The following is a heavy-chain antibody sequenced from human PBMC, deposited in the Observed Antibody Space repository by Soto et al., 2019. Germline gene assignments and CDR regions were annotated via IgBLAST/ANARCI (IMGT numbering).Heavy chain of an antibody. CDR2: ISSSSSTI. J-gene: IGHJ4*02. CDR3: ARDAELRCSGGSCYHPEYYFDY. CDR1: GFTFSSYS. D-gene: IGHD2-15*01. Sequence: GGSLRLSCAASGFTFSSYSMNWVRQAPGKGLEWVSYISSSSSTIYYADSVKGRFTISRDNAKNSLYLQMNSLRDEDTAVYYCARDAELRCSGGSCYHPEYYFDYWGQGTLVTVSS. V-gene: IGHV3-48*02.